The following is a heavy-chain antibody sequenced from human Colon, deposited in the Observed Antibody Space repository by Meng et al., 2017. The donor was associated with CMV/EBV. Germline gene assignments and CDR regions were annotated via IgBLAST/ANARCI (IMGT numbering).Heavy chain of an antibody. Sequence: CTSYGYTFAGYYFRWGREARGEGLEWMGLISLGDGITSYAQKFKGRVSVTRDTSTSTVYMGLSGLTSDDTAVYYCTREPADTGCFDYWGQGTLVTVSS. D-gene: IGHD5-18*01. CDR2: ISLGDGIT. J-gene: IGHJ4*02. CDR3: TREPADTGCFDY. CDR1: GYTFAGYY. V-gene: IGHV1-46*01.